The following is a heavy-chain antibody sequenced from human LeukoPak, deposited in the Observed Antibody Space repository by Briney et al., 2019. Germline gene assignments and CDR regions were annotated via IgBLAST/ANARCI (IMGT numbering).Heavy chain of an antibody. D-gene: IGHD3-10*01. Sequence: KPSETLSLTCTVSGGSINSSSYYWGSIRQSPGKGLEWIGSIYYSGVTYCNPSLKSRISISVDTSKKQFSLTLRFVTAADTAMYYCARRAYYGSGSFDCWGRGTLVTVSS. CDR2: IYYSGVT. CDR3: ARRAYYGSGSFDC. V-gene: IGHV4-39*01. J-gene: IGHJ4*02. CDR1: GGSINSSSYY.